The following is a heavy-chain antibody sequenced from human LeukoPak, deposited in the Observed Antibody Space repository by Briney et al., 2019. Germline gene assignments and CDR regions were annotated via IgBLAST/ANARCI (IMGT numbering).Heavy chain of an antibody. CDR3: ARDDYGGRGEFDY. CDR1: GFVYSAFW. CDR2: IKQDGSER. Sequence: GGSLRLSCAGSGFVYSAFWMSWVRQVPGKGLEWVANIKQDGSERYYVDSVNGRFTISRDNAKSTLFLQMDRLRAEDTAVYYCARDDYGGRGEFDYWGQGTLVTVSS. D-gene: IGHD4-23*01. J-gene: IGHJ4*02. V-gene: IGHV3-7*01.